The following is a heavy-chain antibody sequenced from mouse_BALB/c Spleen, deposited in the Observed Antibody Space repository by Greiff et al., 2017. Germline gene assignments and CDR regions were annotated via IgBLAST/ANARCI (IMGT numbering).Heavy chain of an antibody. Sequence: VKLQESGAELARPGASVKLSCKASGYTFTSYWMQWVKQRPGQGLEWIGAIYPGDGDTRYTQKFKGKATLTADKSSSTAYMQLSSLASEDSAVYYCASLWSYAMDYWGQGTSVTVSS. V-gene: IGHV1-87*01. J-gene: IGHJ4*01. CDR2: IYPGDGDT. CDR3: ASLWSYAMDY. CDR1: GYTFTSYW. D-gene: IGHD1-1*02.